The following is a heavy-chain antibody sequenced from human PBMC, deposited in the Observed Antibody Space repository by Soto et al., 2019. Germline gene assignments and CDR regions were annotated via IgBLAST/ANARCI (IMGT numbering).Heavy chain of an antibody. J-gene: IGHJ4*02. Sequence: GGSLRLSCAASGFTFSSYGMHWVRQAPGKGLEWVSGIYWDGGNKYYADSVKGRFTISRDNAKNSLYLQMNSLRAEDTAVYYCAKDKKGGDYANYWGQGTLVTVSS. CDR1: GFTFSSYG. CDR3: AKDKKGGDYANY. D-gene: IGHD4-17*01. CDR2: IYWDGGNK. V-gene: IGHV3-33*03.